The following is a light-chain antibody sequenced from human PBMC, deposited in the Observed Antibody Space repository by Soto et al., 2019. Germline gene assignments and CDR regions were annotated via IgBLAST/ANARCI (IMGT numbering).Light chain of an antibody. V-gene: IGKV3D-15*01. Sequence: EIVLTQSPATLSVSQGERATLSCRAGKGVSNNLACYQQKPGQAPRLLIYGASARATGIPARFSGSGAGTEVTLTISSLQSEDFAVYYCQQYNKRPLTFGGGTKVEIK. CDR2: GAS. CDR1: KGVSNN. CDR3: QQYNKRPLT. J-gene: IGKJ4*01.